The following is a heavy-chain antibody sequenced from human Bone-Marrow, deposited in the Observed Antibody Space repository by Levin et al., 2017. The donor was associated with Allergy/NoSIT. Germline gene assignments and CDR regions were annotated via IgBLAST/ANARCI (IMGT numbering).Heavy chain of an antibody. CDR2: IIPIFGTA. J-gene: IGHJ4*02. V-gene: IGHV1-69*06. CDR3: ARATPMVRGVRYYYFDY. Sequence: SVKVSCKASGGTFSSYAISWVRQAPGQGLEWMGGIIPIFGTANYAQKFQGRVTITADKSTSTAYMELSSLRSEDTAVYYCARATPMVRGVRYYYFDYWGQGTLVTVSS. D-gene: IGHD3-10*01. CDR1: GGTFSSYA.